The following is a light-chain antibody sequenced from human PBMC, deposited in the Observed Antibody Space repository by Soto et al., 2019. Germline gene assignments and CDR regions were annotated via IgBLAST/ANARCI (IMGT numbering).Light chain of an antibody. CDR1: QNVHIS. CDR2: DAS. Sequence: EIVLTQSPDTLSLSPGERATLSCRASQNVHISLAWYQQKPGQAPRLLIYDASQRVTGIPARFSGSGSGTDFTLTISSLEPEDFAVYYCQQRSNRPLTFGGGTKVEIK. V-gene: IGKV3-11*01. J-gene: IGKJ4*01. CDR3: QQRSNRPLT.